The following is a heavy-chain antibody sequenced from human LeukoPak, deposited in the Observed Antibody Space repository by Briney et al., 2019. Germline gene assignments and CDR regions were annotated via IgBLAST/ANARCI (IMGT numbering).Heavy chain of an antibody. CDR1: GFTFSSYA. CDR3: AKLPTYHYDSSGYYYFEK. D-gene: IGHD3-22*01. J-gene: IGHJ4*02. CDR2: ISGSGSRT. V-gene: IGHV3-23*01. Sequence: GGSLRLSCAASGFTFSSYAMTWVRRAPGKGLEWVSAISGSGSRTYYADSVKGRFTVSRDNSKNTVYLQMNSLRAEDTAVYYCAKLPTYHYDSSGYYYFEKWGQGTLVTVSS.